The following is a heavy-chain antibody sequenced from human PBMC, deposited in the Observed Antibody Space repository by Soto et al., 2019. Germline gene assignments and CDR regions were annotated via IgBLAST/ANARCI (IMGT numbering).Heavy chain of an antibody. CDR1: GFTFSNYA. V-gene: IGHV3-30-3*01. CDR2: ISYDGSTK. D-gene: IGHD3-22*01. CDR3: ARGTHDSSGYYYSAYYFDY. J-gene: IGHJ4*02. Sequence: QVQLVETGGGVVQPGRSLRLSCVASGFTFSNYAMNWVRQAPGKGLEWLAGISYDGSTKNYPDSVKGRFTISRDNSKNTMYLQMDSLRAEDTDVYYCARGTHDSSGYYYSAYYFDYWGQGTLVTDSS.